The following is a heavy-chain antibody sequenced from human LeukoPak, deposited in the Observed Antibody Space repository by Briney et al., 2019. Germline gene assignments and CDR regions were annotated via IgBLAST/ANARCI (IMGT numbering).Heavy chain of an antibody. CDR2: MNPNSGNT. J-gene: IGHJ6*03. CDR3: ARGLSPVVPHYYYYYYMDV. V-gene: IGHV1-8*03. Sequence: GASVKVSCKASGYTFTSYGISWVRQAPGQGLECMGWMNPNSGNTGYAQKFQGRVTITRNTSISTAYMELSSLRSEDTAVYYCARGLSPVVPHYYYYYYMDVWGKGTTVTVSS. CDR1: GYTFTSYG. D-gene: IGHD2-2*01.